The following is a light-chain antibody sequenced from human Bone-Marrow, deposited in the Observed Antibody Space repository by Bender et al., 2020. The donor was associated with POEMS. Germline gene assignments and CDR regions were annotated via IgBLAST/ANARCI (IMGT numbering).Light chain of an antibody. CDR1: SADVGIYDY. Sequence: QSALTQPASVSGSPGQSITISCTGISADVGIYDYVAWYQQHAGKAHKLMIYDVTNRPSGVSDRFSGSKSANTASLTISGLQAEDEADYYCSTYTNSNTVLFGGGTKLTVL. CDR3: STYTNSNTVL. V-gene: IGLV2-14*03. CDR2: DVT. J-gene: IGLJ2*01.